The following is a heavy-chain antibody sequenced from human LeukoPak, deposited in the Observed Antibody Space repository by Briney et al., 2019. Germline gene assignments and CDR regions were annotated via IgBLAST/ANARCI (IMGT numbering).Heavy chain of an antibody. V-gene: IGHV3-48*03. CDR2: ISSSGSTI. CDR3: ARDTKGGSYLVRAFDY. Sequence: GGSLRLSCAASGFTVSSYEINWVRQAPGKGLEWVSYISSSGSTIYYADSVKGRFTISRDNAKNSLYLQMNSLRAEDTAVYYCARDTKGGSYLVRAFDYWGQGTLVTVSS. CDR1: GFTVSSYE. J-gene: IGHJ4*02. D-gene: IGHD1-26*01.